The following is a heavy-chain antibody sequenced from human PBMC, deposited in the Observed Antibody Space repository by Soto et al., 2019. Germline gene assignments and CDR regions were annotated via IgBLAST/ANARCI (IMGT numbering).Heavy chain of an antibody. D-gene: IGHD2-8*02. CDR1: GGSISSGGYS. J-gene: IGHJ4*02. CDR3: ARDKITGLSDY. Sequence: SETLSLTCAVSGGSISSGGYSWSWIRQPPGKGLEWIGYMYHSGSTYYNPSLKSRVTISIDTSKNQFSLKLTSVTASYSAVYYCARDKITGLSDYWGQGTLVTVSS. CDR2: MYHSGST. V-gene: IGHV4-30-2*01.